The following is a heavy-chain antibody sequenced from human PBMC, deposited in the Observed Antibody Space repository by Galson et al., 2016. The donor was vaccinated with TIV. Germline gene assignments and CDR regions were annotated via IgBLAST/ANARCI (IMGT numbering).Heavy chain of an antibody. D-gene: IGHD1-26*01. CDR2: IYRDDDT. Sequence: PALVKPTQTVTLTCSLSGFSLRASGVGVAWIRQPPGKALEWLALIYRDDDTRYNPSLKNRLTITKDTSKNQVVLTMTNMDPVDTATYYCAHESGYFDYWGQGTLVTVSS. J-gene: IGHJ4*02. CDR1: GFSLRASGVG. CDR3: AHESGYFDY. V-gene: IGHV2-5*02.